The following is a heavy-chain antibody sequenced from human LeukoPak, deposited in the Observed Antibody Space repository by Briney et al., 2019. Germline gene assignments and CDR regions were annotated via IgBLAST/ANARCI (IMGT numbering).Heavy chain of an antibody. CDR2: IIPILGIA. CDR1: GCTSSSYA. Sequence: SVKVSCKASGCTSSSYAISWVRQAPGPWLKCIGRIIPILGIAICAQKFQGRVTITADKSTSTAYMELSSLRSEDTAVYYCARGSTHDSHPGYYFDYWGQGTLVTVSS. D-gene: IGHD2-15*01. V-gene: IGHV1-69*04. CDR3: ARGSTHDSHPGYYFDY. J-gene: IGHJ4*02.